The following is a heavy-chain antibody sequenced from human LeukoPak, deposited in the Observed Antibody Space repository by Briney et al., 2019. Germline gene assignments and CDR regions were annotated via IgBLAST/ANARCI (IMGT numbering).Heavy chain of an antibody. CDR1: GFTFSSYG. J-gene: IGHJ4*02. CDR2: ISYDGSNK. D-gene: IGHD1-26*01. CDR3: AKDSGGATDY. V-gene: IGHV3-30*18. Sequence: PGGSLRLSCAASGFTFSSYGMHWVRQAPGKGLEWVAVISYDGSNKYYADSVKGRFTISRDNSKNTLYLQMNSLRAEDTAVYYCAKDSGGATDYWGQGTLVTVSS.